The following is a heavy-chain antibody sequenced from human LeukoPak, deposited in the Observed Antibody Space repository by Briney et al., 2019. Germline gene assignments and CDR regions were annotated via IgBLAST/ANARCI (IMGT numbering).Heavy chain of an antibody. D-gene: IGHD6-19*01. Sequence: ASVKVSCKASGYTFTSYYMHWVRQAPGQGLEWMGIINPSGGSTSYAQKFQGRVTMTRGTSTSTVYMELSSLRSEDTAVYYCASLGYSSGWYEGQYFDYWGQGTLVTVSS. V-gene: IGHV1-46*01. J-gene: IGHJ4*02. CDR2: INPSGGST. CDR1: GYTFTSYY. CDR3: ASLGYSSGWYEGQYFDY.